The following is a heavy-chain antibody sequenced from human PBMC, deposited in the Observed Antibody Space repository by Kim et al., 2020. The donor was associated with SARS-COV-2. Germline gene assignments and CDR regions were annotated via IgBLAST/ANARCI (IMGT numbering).Heavy chain of an antibody. CDR3: ARQEGIRQLDRFDY. CDR1: GGSISSSSYY. J-gene: IGHJ4*02. D-gene: IGHD1-1*01. Sequence: SETLSLTCTVSGGSISSSSYYWGWIRQPPGKGLEWIGSIYYSGSTYYNPSLKSRVTISVDTSKNQFSLKLSSVTAADTAVYYCARQEGIRQLDRFDYWGQGTLVTVSS. CDR2: IYYSGST. V-gene: IGHV4-39*01.